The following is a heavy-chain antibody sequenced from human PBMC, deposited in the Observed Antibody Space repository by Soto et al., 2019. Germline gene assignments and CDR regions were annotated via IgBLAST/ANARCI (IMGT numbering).Heavy chain of an antibody. V-gene: IGHV3-23*01. J-gene: IGHJ4*02. D-gene: IGHD3-10*01. CDR3: ARDMGLSF. Sequence: EVQLLESGGDLVQPGGSLRLSCVASGFSFISHVLTWVRQAPGKGLEWVSGMNGDGRNIFYADSVKGRFTISRDNSKDTLYLQMGSLRAEDTAVYYCARDMGLSFWGQGTLVTVSS. CDR1: GFSFISHV. CDR2: MNGDGRNI.